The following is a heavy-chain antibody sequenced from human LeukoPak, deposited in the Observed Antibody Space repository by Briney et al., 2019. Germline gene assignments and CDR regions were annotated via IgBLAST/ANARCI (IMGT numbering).Heavy chain of an antibody. CDR1: GYSISNAYS. CDR2: IYHNGNT. J-gene: IGHJ4*02. CDR3: ASYKTYYDSSGNPFDY. Sequence: SETLSLTCTVFGYSISNAYSWAWIRQPPGKGLEWIGSIYHNGNTYYNTSLKSRVTISVDTSENQFSLKLSSVTAADTAVYYCASYKTYYDSSGNPFDYWGQGTLVTVPS. V-gene: IGHV4-38-2*02. D-gene: IGHD3-22*01.